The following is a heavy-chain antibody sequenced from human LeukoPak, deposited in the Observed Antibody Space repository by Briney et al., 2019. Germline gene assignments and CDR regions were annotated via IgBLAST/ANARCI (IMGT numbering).Heavy chain of an antibody. CDR1: GFTLSSFG. CDR3: VKSAINYGANWFYP. Sequence: PGGSLRLSCSTSGFTLSSFGIHWVRQAPGKGLDYISSISSNGESTYYADSVKGRFTISRDNSKNTLYLQMSSLRTEDTAVYWCVKSAINYGANWFYPWGQGTLVTVSS. V-gene: IGHV3-64D*09. D-gene: IGHD4/OR15-4a*01. J-gene: IGHJ5*02. CDR2: ISSNGEST.